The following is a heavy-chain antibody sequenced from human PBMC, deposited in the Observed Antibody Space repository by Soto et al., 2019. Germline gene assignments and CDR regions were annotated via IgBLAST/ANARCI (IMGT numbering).Heavy chain of an antibody. J-gene: IGHJ4*02. CDR1: GFTFRLYG. Sequence: PVGSLRLSCAASGFTFRLYGMHWVRQAPCKGLEWVAAIWDDGRRKDYADSVKDRLFISRDNSKNTLYLQLDSLRPEDTAVYYCATWQGSLNFHYWGQGTLVTVSS. CDR3: ATWQGSLNFHY. V-gene: IGHV3-33*01. CDR2: IWDDGRRK.